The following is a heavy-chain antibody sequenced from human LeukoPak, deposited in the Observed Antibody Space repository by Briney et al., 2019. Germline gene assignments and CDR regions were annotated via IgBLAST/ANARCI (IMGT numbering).Heavy chain of an antibody. J-gene: IGHJ4*02. Sequence: SETLSLTCTVSGGSISSYYWSWIRQPPGKGLEWIGYIYHSGSTNYNPSLKSRVTISVDTSKNQFSLKLSSVTAADTAVYYCARVSGSDWPLGGFDYWGQGTLVTVSS. V-gene: IGHV4-59*01. CDR2: IYHSGST. D-gene: IGHD6-19*01. CDR3: ARVSGSDWPLGGFDY. CDR1: GGSISSYY.